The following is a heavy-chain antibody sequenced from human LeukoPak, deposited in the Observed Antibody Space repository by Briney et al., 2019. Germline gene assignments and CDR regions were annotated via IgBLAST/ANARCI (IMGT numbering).Heavy chain of an antibody. CDR2: IYYTGST. J-gene: IGHJ4*02. V-gene: IGHV4-61*01. CDR1: GGSVSSGTYY. CDR3: ARLWLQLIDY. D-gene: IGHD5-24*01. Sequence: PSETLSLTCTVSGGSVSSGTYYWSWIRQPPGKGLEWIGYIYYTGSTNYNPSLKSRVTISVDTSKNQFSLKLSSVTAADTAVYYCARLWLQLIDYWGQGTLVTVSS.